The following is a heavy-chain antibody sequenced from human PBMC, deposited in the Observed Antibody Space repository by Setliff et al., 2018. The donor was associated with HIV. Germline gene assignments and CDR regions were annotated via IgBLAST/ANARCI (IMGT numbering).Heavy chain of an antibody. V-gene: IGHV7-4-1*02. CDR1: GYTLTIFG. Sequence: GASVKVSCKASGYTLTIFGISWVRQVPGQGLEWMGWINTDTGEPMYAQGFKGRFVFSYDTSVSTAYLQISGLKAEDTAVYYCATRGEQLYFYCMDVWGQGTTVTVPS. CDR3: ATRGEQLYFYCMDV. D-gene: IGHD1-26*01. CDR2: INTDTGEP. J-gene: IGHJ6*02.